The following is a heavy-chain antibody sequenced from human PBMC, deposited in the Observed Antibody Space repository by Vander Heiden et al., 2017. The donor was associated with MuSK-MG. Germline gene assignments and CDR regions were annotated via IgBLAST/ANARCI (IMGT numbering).Heavy chain of an antibody. CDR2: LSGSGSNT. V-gene: IGHV3-23*01. Sequence: EVQLLESGGGLVQPGGSLRRSCAASGFTFSSYGMSWVRQAPGKGLEWVSTLSGSGSNTYDADSVKGRFTILRDKSRNTLHLQMNSLRAEDTAIYYCAKAQGYCSGGTCYGGFDSWGQGTLVTVSS. D-gene: IGHD2-15*01. CDR1: GFTFSSYG. CDR3: AKAQGYCSGGTCYGGFDS. J-gene: IGHJ4*02.